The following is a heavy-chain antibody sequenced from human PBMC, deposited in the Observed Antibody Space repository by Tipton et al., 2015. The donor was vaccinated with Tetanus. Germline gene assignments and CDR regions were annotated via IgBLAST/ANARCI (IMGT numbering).Heavy chain of an antibody. J-gene: IGHJ4*02. Sequence: SLRLSCAASGFIFSSYGIHWVRQAPGKGLEWVAVSWYDGTDKYYADSVKGRFTISRDNSKNTLYLQMNSLRAEETAVYYCAREGECSGGSGVSGDFDNWGPGTQVTVSS. CDR1: GFIFSSYG. CDR2: SWYDGTDK. CDR3: AREGECSGGSGVSGDFDN. V-gene: IGHV3-33*01. D-gene: IGHD2-15*01.